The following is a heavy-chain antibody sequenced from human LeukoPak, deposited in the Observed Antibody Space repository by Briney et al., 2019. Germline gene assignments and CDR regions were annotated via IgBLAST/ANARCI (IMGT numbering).Heavy chain of an antibody. J-gene: IGHJ4*02. CDR2: MNHDGSEE. D-gene: IGHD1-26*01. Sequence: GGSLRLSCIVSGFTFNGYWMSWVRQAPGRGLGWVANMNHDGSEEDYVDSVKGRFTISRDNAKNSLFLQMSSLRAEDTAVYYCARAKWDLLRPATPAFDYWGQGTQVTVSS. CDR1: GFTFNGYW. V-gene: IGHV3-7*04. CDR3: ARAKWDLLRPATPAFDY.